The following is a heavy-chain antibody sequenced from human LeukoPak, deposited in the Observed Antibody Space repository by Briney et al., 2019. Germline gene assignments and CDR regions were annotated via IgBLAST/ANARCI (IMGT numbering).Heavy chain of an antibody. V-gene: IGHV3-33*01. CDR1: GFTFSNWG. J-gene: IGHJ4*02. CDR2: IYNDGGKE. D-gene: IGHD6-13*01. Sequence: PGGSLRLSCAASGFTFSNWGMHWVRQAPGKGLEWVAVIYNDGGKEYYAESMKGRFTISRDNAKNTLFLQMNSLRVEDTAVYYCARGGSAYSSSWSTFDHWGQGTLVTVSS. CDR3: ARGGSAYSSSWSTFDH.